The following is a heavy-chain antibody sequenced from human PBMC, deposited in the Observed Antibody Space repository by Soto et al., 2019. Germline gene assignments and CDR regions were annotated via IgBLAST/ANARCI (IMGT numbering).Heavy chain of an antibody. CDR2: ISGYNGYT. V-gene: IGHV1-18*04. J-gene: IGHJ6*02. CDR3: ARPGTILGRNGMDV. CDR1: GYTFNTYG. Sequence: QAQLVQSGAEVKKPGASVKVSCKTSGYTFNTYGISWVRQVPGQGPEWMGWISGYNGYTKYAQKFQGRVPMTTDTYTSTAYMDMRSLRPDDTDVYYCARPGTILGRNGMDVWGQGTTVIVSS. D-gene: IGHD3-3*01.